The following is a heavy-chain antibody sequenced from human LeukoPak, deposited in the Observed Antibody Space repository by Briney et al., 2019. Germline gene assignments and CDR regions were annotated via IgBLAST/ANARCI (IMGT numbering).Heavy chain of an antibody. V-gene: IGHV4-59*01. D-gene: IGHD3-22*01. Sequence: SETLSLTCTVSGGSISSYYWSWIRQPPGKGLEWIGYIYYSGSTNYNPSLKSRVTISVDTSKNQFSLKLSSVTAADTAVYYCARVRPGRITMRNWFDPWGQGTLVTVSS. CDR2: IYYSGST. CDR1: GGSISSYY. J-gene: IGHJ5*02. CDR3: ARVRPGRITMRNWFDP.